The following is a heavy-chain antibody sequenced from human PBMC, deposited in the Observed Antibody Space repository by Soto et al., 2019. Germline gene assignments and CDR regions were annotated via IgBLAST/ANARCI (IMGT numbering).Heavy chain of an antibody. CDR3: ARLPWADYGGIFDP. V-gene: IGHV4-59*01. CDR2: IYYSGST. Sequence: SETLSLTCTVSGGSISNYYWSWIRHPPGKELEWIGYIYYSGSTNYNPSLKSRVTISVDTSKNQFSLKLYSVTSADTAMYYCARLPWADYGGIFDPWGQGTLVTVSS. J-gene: IGHJ5*02. D-gene: IGHD4-17*01. CDR1: GGSISNYY.